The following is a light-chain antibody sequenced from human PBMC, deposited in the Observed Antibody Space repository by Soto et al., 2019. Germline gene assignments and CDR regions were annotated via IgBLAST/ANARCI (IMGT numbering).Light chain of an antibody. Sequence: SYELTQPPSVSVSPGQTASITCSGDKLGDKYVCWYQQRPGQSPVLVIYQDNRRPPGIPERFSGSNSGNTATLTISGTQALDEADYYCQAWDSSTLFVFXAGTKVTVL. CDR2: QDN. CDR3: QAWDSSTLFV. V-gene: IGLV3-1*01. CDR1: KLGDKY. J-gene: IGLJ1*01.